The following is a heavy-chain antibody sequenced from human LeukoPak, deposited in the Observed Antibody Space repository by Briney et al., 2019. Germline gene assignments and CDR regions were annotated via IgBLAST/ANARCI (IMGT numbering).Heavy chain of an antibody. CDR2: VYHEGST. V-gene: IGHV4-4*02. CDR3: ARVRVMTSTPLPFDY. J-gene: IGHJ4*02. D-gene: IGHD2-21*02. CDR1: GFIFSSYS. Sequence: GSLRLSCAASGFIFSSYSMNWVRQTPGKGLEWIGEVYHEGSTNYNPSLKSRVTISIDKSKRHFSLKMRSVTAADTAVYYCARVRVMTSTPLPFDYWGQGTRVTVSS.